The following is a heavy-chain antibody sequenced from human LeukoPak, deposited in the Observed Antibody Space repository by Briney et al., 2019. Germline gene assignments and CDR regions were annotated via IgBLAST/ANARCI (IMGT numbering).Heavy chain of an antibody. CDR1: GGSISSGSYY. Sequence: KPSETLSLTCTVSGGSISSGSYYWSWIRQPAGKGLEWIGRIYTSGSTNYNPSLKSRVTISVDTSKNQFSLKLSSLTAADTAVYYCARVPLAAAGTGGYYFDYWGQGTLVTVSS. CDR3: ARVPLAAAGTGGYYFDY. J-gene: IGHJ4*02. V-gene: IGHV4-61*02. CDR2: IYTSGST. D-gene: IGHD6-13*01.